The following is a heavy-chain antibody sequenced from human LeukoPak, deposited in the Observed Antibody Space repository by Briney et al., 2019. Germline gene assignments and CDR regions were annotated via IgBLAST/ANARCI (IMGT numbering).Heavy chain of an antibody. J-gene: IGHJ4*02. Sequence: GGSLRLSCAASGFNVSSNYMSWVRQAPGKGLEWGSVIYSGGYTYYADSVKGRFTISRDNSKNTLFLQMNSLRAEDTAVYYCARASIAAAGYYFDYWGQGTLVTVSS. CDR3: ARASIAAAGYYFDY. D-gene: IGHD6-13*01. V-gene: IGHV3-66*01. CDR1: GFNVSSNY. CDR2: IYSGGYT.